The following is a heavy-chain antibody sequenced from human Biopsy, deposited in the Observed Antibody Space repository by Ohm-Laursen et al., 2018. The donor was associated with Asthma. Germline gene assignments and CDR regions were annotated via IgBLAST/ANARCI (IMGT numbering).Heavy chain of an antibody. Sequence: SLSLSCAASGFTFGDYCMSWVRQVPGHGLEGVANIKHDGSEKNHVDSLKGRFTISRDNAKNLLFLQMNSLIAEDTAVYYCARTFHLWSPYHAEHYQLWGQGTLVTVSS. J-gene: IGHJ1*01. CDR3: ARTFHLWSPYHAEHYQL. CDR1: GFTFGDYC. D-gene: IGHD3-3*01. V-gene: IGHV3-7*01. CDR2: IKHDGSEK.